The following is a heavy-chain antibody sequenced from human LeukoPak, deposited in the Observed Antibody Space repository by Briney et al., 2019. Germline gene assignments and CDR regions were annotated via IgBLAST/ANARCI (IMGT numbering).Heavy chain of an antibody. CDR2: ISSSSSTI. J-gene: IGHJ4*02. Sequence: GGSLRLSCAASGFTFNMYSMTWVRQAPGKGLEWVSYISSSSSTIYYADSVKGRFTISRDNAKNSLYLQMNSLRDEDTAVYYCASLDYDLDYWGQGTLVTVSS. D-gene: IGHD4-17*01. CDR1: GFTFNMYS. V-gene: IGHV3-48*02. CDR3: ASLDYDLDY.